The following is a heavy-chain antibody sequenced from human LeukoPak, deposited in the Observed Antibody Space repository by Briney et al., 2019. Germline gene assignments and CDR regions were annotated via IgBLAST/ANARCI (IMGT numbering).Heavy chain of an antibody. Sequence: GGSLRLSCAASGFTFDDYAMHWVRQAPGKGLEWVSGISWNSGSIGYADSVEGRFTISKDNAKNSLYLQMNSLRAEDTALYYCAKTSSGWLGGAFDYWGQGTLVTVSS. CDR1: GFTFDDYA. CDR3: AKTSSGWLGGAFDY. J-gene: IGHJ4*02. CDR2: ISWNSGSI. V-gene: IGHV3-9*01. D-gene: IGHD6-19*01.